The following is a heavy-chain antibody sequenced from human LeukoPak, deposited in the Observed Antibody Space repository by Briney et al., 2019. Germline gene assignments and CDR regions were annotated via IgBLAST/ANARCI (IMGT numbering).Heavy chain of an antibody. CDR3: AREQQLVDY. V-gene: IGHV4-39*02. Sequence: SETLSLTCTVSGGSISSSSHYWGWIRQPPGKGLEWIGSIYYSGSTYYNPSLKSRVTISVDTSKNQFSLKLSSVTAADTAVYYCAREQQLVDYWGQGTLVTVSS. J-gene: IGHJ4*02. CDR1: GGSISSSSHY. CDR2: IYYSGST. D-gene: IGHD4-11*01.